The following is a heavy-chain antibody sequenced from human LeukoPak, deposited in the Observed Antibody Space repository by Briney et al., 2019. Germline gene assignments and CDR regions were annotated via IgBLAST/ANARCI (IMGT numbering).Heavy chain of an antibody. CDR3: ATEGSFDY. J-gene: IGHJ4*02. CDR2: ISFDASDK. Sequence: GRSLRLSCAASGFTFSSYGMHWVRQAPGKGLEWVAVISFDASDKYYADSVKGRFTISRDNSKNTLYLQMNSLRAEDAAVYYCATEGSFDYWGQGTLVTVSS. CDR1: GFTFSSYG. V-gene: IGHV3-30*03.